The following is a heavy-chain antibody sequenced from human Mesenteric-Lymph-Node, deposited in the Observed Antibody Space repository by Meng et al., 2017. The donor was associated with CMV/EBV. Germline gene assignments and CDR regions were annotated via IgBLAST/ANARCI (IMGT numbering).Heavy chain of an antibody. CDR1: GFSFSNYS. V-gene: IGHV3-21*01. CDR3: ARAPFNNYYGMDV. J-gene: IGHJ6*02. Sequence: GGSLRLSCVGSGFSFSNYSMNWVRQAPGKGLQWVSSISSYSSYIYYADSEKGRFTISRDNANNSLFLQMNGLRDEDTAVYYYARAPFNNYYGMDVWGQGTTVTVSS. CDR2: ISSYSSYI.